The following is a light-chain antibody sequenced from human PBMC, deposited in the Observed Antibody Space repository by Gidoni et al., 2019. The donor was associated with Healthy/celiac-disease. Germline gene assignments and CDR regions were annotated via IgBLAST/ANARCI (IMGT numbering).Light chain of an antibody. CDR3: SSYTSSSTVV. Sequence: QSALTQHASVSGSPGQSITISCTGTSSHVGGYNYVSWYQPHPGKAPKLMIYDVSNRPSGVSSRFSGSKSGNTASLTISGLQAEDEADYYCSSYTSSSTVVFGGGTKLTVL. V-gene: IGLV2-14*03. CDR1: SSHVGGYNY. CDR2: DVS. J-gene: IGLJ2*01.